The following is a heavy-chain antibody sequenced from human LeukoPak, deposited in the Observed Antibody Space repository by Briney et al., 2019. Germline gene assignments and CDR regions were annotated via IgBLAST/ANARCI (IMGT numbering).Heavy chain of an antibody. D-gene: IGHD1-26*01. Sequence: PGRSLRLSCAASGFTFSSYAMHWVRQAPGKGLEWVAAISYDGSKTYYADSVKGRFTISRDNSKNTLYLQMNSLRAEDTAVYYCAKDRLPSGSYYYFDYWGQGTLVTVSS. CDR2: ISYDGSKT. CDR1: GFTFSSYA. V-gene: IGHV3-30*07. J-gene: IGHJ4*02. CDR3: AKDRLPSGSYYYFDY.